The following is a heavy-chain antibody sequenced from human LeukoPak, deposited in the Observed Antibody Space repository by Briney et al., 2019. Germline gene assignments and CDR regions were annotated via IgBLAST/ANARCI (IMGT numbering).Heavy chain of an antibody. CDR3: ARDRTFGDFDY. J-gene: IGHJ4*01. Sequence: SETLSLTCAVSGYSISSGYYWGWIRQPPGKGLEWIGSIYHSGNTYYNPSLKSRVTISVDTSKNQFSLKLSSVTAADTAVYYCARDRTFGDFDYWGQGTLVTVSS. CDR1: GYSISSGYY. V-gene: IGHV4-38-2*02. D-gene: IGHD3-16*01. CDR2: IYHSGNT.